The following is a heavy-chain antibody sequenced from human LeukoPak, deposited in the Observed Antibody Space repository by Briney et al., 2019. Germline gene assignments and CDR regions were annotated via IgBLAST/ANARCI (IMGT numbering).Heavy chain of an antibody. V-gene: IGHV1-2*02. J-gene: IGHJ4*02. CDR2: INPNSGGT. Sequence: ASVKVSCKASGYTFTGYYMHWVRQAPGQGLEWMGWINPNSGGTNYAQKFQGRVTMTRDTSISTAYMELSRLRSDDTAVYYCARGESVVDTAMAIRPPFMDYWGQGTLVTVSS. CDR3: ARGESVVDTAMAIRPPFMDY. CDR1: GYTFTGYY. D-gene: IGHD5-18*01.